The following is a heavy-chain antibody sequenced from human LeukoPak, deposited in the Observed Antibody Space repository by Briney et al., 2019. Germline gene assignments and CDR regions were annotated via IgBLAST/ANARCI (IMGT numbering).Heavy chain of an antibody. V-gene: IGHV4-59*12. CDR2: NYYSGST. D-gene: IGHD4-23*01. CDR3: ARDDYGGNAFDY. CDR1: GGSISSYY. Sequence: SETLSLTCTVSGGSISSYYWSWIRQPPGKGLEWIGYNYYSGSTNYNPSLKSRVTMSVDTSKNQFSLKLSSVTAADAAVYYCARDDYGGNAFDYWGQGTLVTVSS. J-gene: IGHJ4*02.